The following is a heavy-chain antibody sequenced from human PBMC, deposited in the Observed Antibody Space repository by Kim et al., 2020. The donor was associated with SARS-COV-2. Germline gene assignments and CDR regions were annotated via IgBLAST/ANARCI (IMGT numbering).Heavy chain of an antibody. V-gene: IGHV1-18*01. J-gene: IGHJ6*02. CDR1: GYTFTSYG. D-gene: IGHD1-26*01. Sequence: ASVKVSCKASGYTFTSYGISWVRQAPGQGLEWMGWISAYNGNTNYAQKLQGRVTMTTDTSTSTAYMELRSLRSDDTAVYYCAREGADPNDYYYYGMDVWGQGTTVTVSS. CDR2: ISAYNGNT. CDR3: AREGADPNDYYYYGMDV.